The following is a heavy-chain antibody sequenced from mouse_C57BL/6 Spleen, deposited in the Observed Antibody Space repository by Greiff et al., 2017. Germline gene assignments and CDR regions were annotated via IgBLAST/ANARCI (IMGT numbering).Heavy chain of an antibody. V-gene: IGHV5-17*01. CDR3: ARQDVYYGYWYFDV. CDR1: GFTFSDYG. J-gene: IGHJ1*03. CDR2: ISSGSSTI. Sequence: EVQLQESGGGLVKPGGSLKLSCAASGFTFSDYGMHWVRQAPEKGLEWVAYISSGSSTIYYADTVKGRFTISRDNAKNTLFLQMTSLRSEDTAMYYCARQDVYYGYWYFDVWGTGTTVTVSS. D-gene: IGHD2-3*01.